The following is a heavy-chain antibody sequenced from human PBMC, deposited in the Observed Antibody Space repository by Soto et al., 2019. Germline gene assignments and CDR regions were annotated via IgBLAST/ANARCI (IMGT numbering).Heavy chain of an antibody. V-gene: IGHV3-23*01. Sequence: AGGSLRLSCAASGFTFSSYAMSWVRQAPGKGLEWVSAISGSGGSTYYADSVKGRFTISRDNSKNTLYLQMNSLRAEDTAVYYCAKGPYYYDSRGVDYWGQGTLVTVSS. J-gene: IGHJ4*02. CDR2: ISGSGGST. CDR1: GFTFSSYA. D-gene: IGHD3-22*01. CDR3: AKGPYYYDSRGVDY.